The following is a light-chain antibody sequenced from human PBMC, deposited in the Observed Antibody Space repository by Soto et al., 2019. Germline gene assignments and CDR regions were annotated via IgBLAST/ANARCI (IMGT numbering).Light chain of an antibody. CDR3: QQYDTSSII. Sequence: IVLTQSPGTLSLSPGERATLSCRASQSVSTRYLAWYHQKRGQPPRLLIYGASSRASGIPDRFSGSGSGTDFTLTITRLEPEDFALYYCQQYDTSSIIFGQGTRLEIK. CDR2: GAS. V-gene: IGKV3-20*01. J-gene: IGKJ5*01. CDR1: QSVSTRY.